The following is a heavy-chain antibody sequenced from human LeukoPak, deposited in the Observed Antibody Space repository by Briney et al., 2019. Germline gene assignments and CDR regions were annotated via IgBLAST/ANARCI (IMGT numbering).Heavy chain of an antibody. V-gene: IGHV1-18*01. J-gene: IGHJ4*02. CDR3: ARDASGEYYYDSSGYYRLPHYFDY. D-gene: IGHD3-22*01. Sequence: GASVKVSCKASGYTFTSYGISWVRQAPGQGLEWMGWISVYNGNTNYAQKFQGRVTMTTDTSTSTAYMELRSLRSDDTAVYYCARDASGEYYYDSSGYYRLPHYFDYWGQGTLVTVSS. CDR1: GYTFTSYG. CDR2: ISVYNGNT.